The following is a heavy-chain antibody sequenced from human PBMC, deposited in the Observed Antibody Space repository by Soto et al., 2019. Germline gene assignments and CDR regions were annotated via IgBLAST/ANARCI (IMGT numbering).Heavy chain of an antibody. D-gene: IGHD2-2*01. CDR3: AHSRGYCSSTSCYPFHYFDY. Sequence: SGPTLVNPTQTLTLTCTFSGFSLSTSGVGVGWIRQPPGKALEWLALIYWDDDKRYSPSLKSRLTITKDTSKNQVVLTMTNMDPVDTATYYCAHSRGYCSSTSCYPFHYFDYWGQGTLVTVSS. J-gene: IGHJ4*02. CDR1: GFSLSTSGVG. CDR2: IYWDDDK. V-gene: IGHV2-5*02.